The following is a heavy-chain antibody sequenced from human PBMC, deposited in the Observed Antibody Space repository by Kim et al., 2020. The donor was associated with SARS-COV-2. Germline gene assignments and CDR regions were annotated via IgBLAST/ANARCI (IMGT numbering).Heavy chain of an antibody. V-gene: IGHV4-34*01. Sequence: SETLSLTCVVYGGSFSGYYWSWIRQPPGKGLEWIGEINHSGGTNYNPSLKSRVTMSADTSKSQFSLKLYSVTAADTAVYYCARGRRGFDSFGYYYVDYWGQGTLVTVSS. CDR2: INHSGGT. CDR1: GGSFSGYY. CDR3: ARGRRGFDSFGYYYVDY. J-gene: IGHJ4*02. D-gene: IGHD3-22*01.